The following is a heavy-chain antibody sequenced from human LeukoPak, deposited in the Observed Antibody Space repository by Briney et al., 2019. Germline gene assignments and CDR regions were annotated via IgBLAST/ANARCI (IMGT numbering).Heavy chain of an antibody. CDR1: GFTFSSYG. Sequence: PGGSLRLSCAASGFTFSSYGMHWVRQAPGKGLEWVAVIWYDGSNKYYADSVEGRFTISRDNSKNTLYLQMNSLRAEDTAVYYCARDQGDIVVVPAAKNHDAFDIWGQGTWSPSLQ. CDR3: ARDQGDIVVVPAAKNHDAFDI. V-gene: IGHV3-33*01. D-gene: IGHD2-2*01. J-gene: IGHJ3*02. CDR2: IWYDGSNK.